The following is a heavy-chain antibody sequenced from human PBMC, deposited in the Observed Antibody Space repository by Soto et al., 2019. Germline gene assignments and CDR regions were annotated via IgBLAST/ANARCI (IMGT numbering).Heavy chain of an antibody. D-gene: IGHD4-17*01. J-gene: IGHJ4*02. CDR2: INPNDGTT. CDR1: GYSFINYY. CDR3: TGDSDYPTGYLDY. V-gene: IGHV1-46*01. Sequence: ASVKLSCKASGYSFINYYMHWVRQAPGQGLEWMGVINPNDGTTSYAQKFQGRVTMTRDTSTSVFYMEMTRLRSEDTAVYFCTGDSDYPTGYLDYWGQGAPVTVSS.